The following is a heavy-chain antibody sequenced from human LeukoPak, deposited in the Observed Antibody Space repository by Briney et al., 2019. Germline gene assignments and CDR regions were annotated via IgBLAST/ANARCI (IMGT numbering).Heavy chain of an antibody. D-gene: IGHD3-10*01. J-gene: IGHJ4*02. V-gene: IGHV1-18*01. CDR2: ISAYNGNT. CDR3: ARRFYGSGSYCFDY. Sequence: ASVKVSCKASGYTFTRYGISWVRQAPGQGLEWMGWISAYNGNTDYVQKMKGRVTMTTDTSTTTAYMELSSLRSEDTAVYYCARRFYGSGSYCFDYWGQGTLVTVSS. CDR1: GYTFTRYG.